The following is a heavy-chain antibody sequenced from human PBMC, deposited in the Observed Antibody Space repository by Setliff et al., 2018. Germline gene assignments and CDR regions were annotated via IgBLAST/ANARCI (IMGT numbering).Heavy chain of an antibody. J-gene: IGHJ6*03. CDR3: ARPGSGNGYYMDV. CDR1: GGSISSSSYY. CDR2: IYYSGST. D-gene: IGHD3-10*01. V-gene: IGHV4-39*01. Sequence: SETLSLTCTVSGGSISSSSYYWGWIRQPPGKGLEWIGSIYYSGSTYYNPSLKSRVTISVDSSKNQFSLKLSSVTAADTAVYYCARPGSGNGYYMDVWGKGTTVTVSS.